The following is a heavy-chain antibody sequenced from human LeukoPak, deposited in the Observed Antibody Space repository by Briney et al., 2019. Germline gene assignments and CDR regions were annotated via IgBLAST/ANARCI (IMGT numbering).Heavy chain of an antibody. CDR1: GSTFSGSA. CDR2: IGSGAKSYAT. CDR3: ARGTVVPLYYYDSSGYPSINLDAFDI. V-gene: IGHV3-73*01. D-gene: IGHD3-22*01. J-gene: IGHJ3*02. Sequence: GGSLRLSCAASGSTFSGSAMHWVRQAPGKGLEWVGQIGSGAKSYATAYAASVKGRFTISRDDSKNTAYLQMNSLQTEDTAVYYCARGTVVPLYYYDSSGYPSINLDAFDIWGQGTMVTVSS.